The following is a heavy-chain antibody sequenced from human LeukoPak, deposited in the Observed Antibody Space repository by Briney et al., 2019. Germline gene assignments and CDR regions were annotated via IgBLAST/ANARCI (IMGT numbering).Heavy chain of an antibody. CDR3: AKDHQWLTFHDY. V-gene: IGHV3-30*02. CDR2: IRYDGSNK. Sequence: GGSLRLSCAASGFTFSSYGMHWVRQAPGKGLEWVAFIRYDGSNKYYADSVKGRFTISRDNSKNTLYLQMNSLRAEDTAVYYCAKDHQWLTFHDYWGQETLVTVSP. J-gene: IGHJ4*02. D-gene: IGHD6-19*01. CDR1: GFTFSSYG.